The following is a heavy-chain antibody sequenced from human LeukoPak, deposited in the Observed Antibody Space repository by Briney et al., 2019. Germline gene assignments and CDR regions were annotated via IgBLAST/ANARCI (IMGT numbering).Heavy chain of an antibody. Sequence: PGGSLRLSCAASGFTFSTYSMNWVRQAPGKGLEWVSSISSSRNIYYADSVKGRFIISRDNAKNSLYLQMNSLRAEDTAVYYCARVGGRTTVTFSYYFDNWGQGTLVTVSS. CDR2: ISSSRNI. V-gene: IGHV3-21*01. D-gene: IGHD4-17*01. CDR1: GFTFSTYS. CDR3: ARVGGRTTVTFSYYFDN. J-gene: IGHJ4*02.